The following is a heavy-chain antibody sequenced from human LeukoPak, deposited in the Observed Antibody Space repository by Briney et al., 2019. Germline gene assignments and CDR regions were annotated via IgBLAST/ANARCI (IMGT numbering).Heavy chain of an antibody. V-gene: IGHV1-2*02. CDR3: ARLGEFRHHGY. CDR2: INPNSGGT. J-gene: IGHJ4*02. CDR1: GYTFTGDY. Sequence: ASVKVSCKASGYTFTGDYMHWGRQAPGQGLEWMGWINPNSGGTNYAQKFQGRVHMTRDTSISTAYMELSRLRSDDTAVYYCARLGEFRHHGYWGQGTLVTVSS. D-gene: IGHD3-10*01.